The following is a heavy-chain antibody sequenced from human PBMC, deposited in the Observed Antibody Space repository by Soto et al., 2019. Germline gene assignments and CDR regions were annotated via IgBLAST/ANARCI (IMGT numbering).Heavy chain of an antibody. CDR2: IYPGDSDT. CDR1: GYSFTSYW. Sequence: PXESVKISCKGCGYSFTSYWIGWVRQVPGKGLEWMGIIYPGDSDTRYSPSFQGQVTISADKSISTAYLQWSSLKASDTAVYYCARPGNGYKAIYYGLDVWGHGTKVTVSS. CDR3: ARPGNGYKAIYYGLDV. D-gene: IGHD5-18*01. J-gene: IGHJ6*02. V-gene: IGHV5-51*01.